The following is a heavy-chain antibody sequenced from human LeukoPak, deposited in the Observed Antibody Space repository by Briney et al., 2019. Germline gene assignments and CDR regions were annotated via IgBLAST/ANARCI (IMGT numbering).Heavy chain of an antibody. CDR1: GGSISSYY. CDR3: ARFRDYYDSSGYYHDAFDI. V-gene: IGHV4-59*01. Sequence: SETLSLTCTVSGGSISSYYWSWIRQPPGKGLEWIGYIYYSGSTNYNPSLKSRVTISVDTSKNQFSLKLSSVTAADTAVYYCARFRDYYDSSGYYHDAFDIWGQGTMVTVSS. CDR2: IYYSGST. J-gene: IGHJ3*02. D-gene: IGHD3-22*01.